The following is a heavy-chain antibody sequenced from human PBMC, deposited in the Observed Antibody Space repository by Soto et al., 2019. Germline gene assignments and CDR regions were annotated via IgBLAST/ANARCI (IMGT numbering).Heavy chain of an antibody. CDR3: ARDGRCISTSCPRGYYGMDV. V-gene: IGHV1-69*01. D-gene: IGHD2-2*01. CDR1: GGTFSSYA. CDR2: IIPIFGTA. J-gene: IGHJ6*02. Sequence: QVQLVQSGAEVKKPGSSVKVSCKASGGTFSSYAISWVRQAPGQGLEWMRGIIPIFGTAHYAQKFQGRVKSTADESTSTTDMELSSLRSEDTAVYYCARDGRCISTSCPRGYYGMDVWGQGTTVTVSS.